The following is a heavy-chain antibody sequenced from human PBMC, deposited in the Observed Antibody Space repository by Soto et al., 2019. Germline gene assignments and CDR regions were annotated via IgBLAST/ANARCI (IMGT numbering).Heavy chain of an antibody. CDR2: IYYSGST. V-gene: IGHV4-59*01. CDR1: GGSISSYY. Sequence: QVQLQESGPGLVKPSETLSLTCTASGGSISSYYWSWIRQPPGKGLEWIGYIYYSGSTNYNPSLKSRVTISVDTSKNQFSLKLSSVTAADTAVYYCARSCSGGSCYYYYYGMDVWGQGTTVTVSS. D-gene: IGHD2-15*01. CDR3: ARSCSGGSCYYYYYGMDV. J-gene: IGHJ6*02.